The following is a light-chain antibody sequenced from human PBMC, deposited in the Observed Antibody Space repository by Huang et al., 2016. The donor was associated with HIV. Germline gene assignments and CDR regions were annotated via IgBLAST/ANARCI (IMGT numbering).Light chain of an antibody. CDR1: QSVTNK. CDR2: AAS. V-gene: IGKV3-15*01. Sequence: EIAMTQSPATLSVSPGERATLSCRASQSVTNKVAWYQQRPGQSPRRLIFAASTRATGVPTRFSGSGSGTEFTLTISGLQAEDFGVYYCQHYNHWPPLTFGGGTKVEIK. J-gene: IGKJ4*01. CDR3: QHYNHWPPLT.